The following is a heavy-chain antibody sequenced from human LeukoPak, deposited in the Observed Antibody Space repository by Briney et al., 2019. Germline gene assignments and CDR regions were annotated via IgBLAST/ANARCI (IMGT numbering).Heavy chain of an antibody. V-gene: IGHV1-69*05. CDR2: VIPIFGTA. Sequence: ASVKVSCKASGGTFSSYGINWVRQAPGQGLEWMGGVIPIFGTANYAQKFQGRVTITRNTSISTAYMELSSLRSEDTAVYYCARGGIAVAGTGSYFDYWGQGTLVTVSS. CDR1: GGTFSSYG. D-gene: IGHD6-19*01. CDR3: ARGGIAVAGTGSYFDY. J-gene: IGHJ4*02.